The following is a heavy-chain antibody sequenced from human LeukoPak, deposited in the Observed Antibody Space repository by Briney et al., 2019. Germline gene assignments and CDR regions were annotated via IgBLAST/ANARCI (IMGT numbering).Heavy chain of an antibody. V-gene: IGHV6-1*01. CDR1: GDSVSSNSAA. CDR3: ARESYDDLNHESIDILVDY. J-gene: IGHJ4*02. D-gene: IGHD3-9*01. CDR2: TYYRSKWYN. Sequence: SQTLSLTCAISGDSVSSNSAAWNWIRQSPSRGLEWLGRTYYRSKWYNDYAVSVKSRITINPDTSKNQFSLQLNSVTPEDTAVYYCARESYDDLNHESIDILVDYWGQGTLVTVSS.